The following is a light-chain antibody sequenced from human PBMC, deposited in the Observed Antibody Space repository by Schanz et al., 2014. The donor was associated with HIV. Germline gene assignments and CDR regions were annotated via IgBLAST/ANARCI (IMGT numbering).Light chain of an antibody. CDR3: CSYAGSSTLV. Sequence: QSALTQPASVSGSPGQSITISCTGTSSDGGGYNYASWYQQHPGKAPKGMIYDVSNRPSGVSNRFSGSKSGNTASLTISGLQAEDEADYYCCSYAGSSTLVFGGGTKLTVL. CDR2: DVS. CDR1: SSDGGGYNY. V-gene: IGLV2-14*01. J-gene: IGLJ2*01.